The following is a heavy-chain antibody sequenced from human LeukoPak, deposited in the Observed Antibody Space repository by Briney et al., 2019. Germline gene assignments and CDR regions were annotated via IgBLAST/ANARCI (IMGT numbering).Heavy chain of an antibody. CDR2: IYYSGST. CDR1: GASIISSSYY. J-gene: IGHJ4*02. Sequence: SETLSLTCAVSGASIISSSYYWGWIRQPPGKGLEWIGSIYYSGSTNYNPTLKSRVTISADTSKNQFSLKLSSVTAADTAVYYCARRAYSSGAHWGQGTLVTVSS. D-gene: IGHD6-19*01. CDR3: ARRAYSSGAH. V-gene: IGHV4-39*01.